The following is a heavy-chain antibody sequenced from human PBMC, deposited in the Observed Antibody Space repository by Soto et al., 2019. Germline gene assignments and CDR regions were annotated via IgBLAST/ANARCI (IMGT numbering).Heavy chain of an antibody. J-gene: IGHJ3*02. D-gene: IGHD5-12*01. CDR2: IIPIFGTA. CDR3: ARDREVATNGDAFDS. CDR1: VGTFSSYA. Sequence: QVQLVQSGAEVKKPGSSVKVSCKASVGTFSSYAISWVRQAPGQGLEWMGGIIPIFGTANYAQKVQGRVTITADESTSTAHMELSRLRSEDTAGYYCARDREVATNGDAFDSWGQGTMGTVSS. V-gene: IGHV1-69*12.